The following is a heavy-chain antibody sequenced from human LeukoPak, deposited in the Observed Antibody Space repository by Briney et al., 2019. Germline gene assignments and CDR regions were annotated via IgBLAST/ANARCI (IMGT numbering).Heavy chain of an antibody. CDR2: IKQDGSEK. D-gene: IGHD3-3*01. CDR3: ARDLSHYDFWSGYYS. Sequence: GGSLRLSCAASGFTFSSYWMSWVRQAPGKGLEWVANIKQDGSEKYYVDSVKGRFTISRDNAKNLLYLQMNSLRAEDTAVYYCARDLSHYDFWSGYYSWGQGTLVTVSS. J-gene: IGHJ4*02. CDR1: GFTFSSYW. V-gene: IGHV3-7*01.